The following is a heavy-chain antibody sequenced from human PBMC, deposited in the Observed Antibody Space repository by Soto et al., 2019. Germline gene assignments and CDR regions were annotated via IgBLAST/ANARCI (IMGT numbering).Heavy chain of an antibody. Sequence: SVKVSCKASGGTFSSYAISWVRQAPGQGLEWMGGIIPIFGTANYAQKFQGRVTITADESTSTAYMELSSLRSEDTAVYYCARGVWTIFGVVIDYGMDVWGQGTTVTVSS. D-gene: IGHD3-3*01. CDR2: IIPIFGTA. CDR3: ARGVWTIFGVVIDYGMDV. V-gene: IGHV1-69*13. J-gene: IGHJ6*02. CDR1: GGTFSSYA.